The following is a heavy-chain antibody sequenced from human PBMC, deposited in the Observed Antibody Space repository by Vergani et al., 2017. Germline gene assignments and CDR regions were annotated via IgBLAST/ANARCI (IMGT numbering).Heavy chain of an antibody. V-gene: IGHV3-33*01. Sequence: VQLLEAGGGVVQPGRSLRLSCAASGFTFSSYGMHWVRQAPGKGLEWGAVIWYDGSNKYYADYVKGRFTISRDNSKNPLYLQMNSLRAVDTAVYYCASDWKGQWLVTYYFDYWGQGTLVTVSS. CDR3: ASDWKGQWLVTYYFDY. J-gene: IGHJ4*02. CDR2: IWYDGSNK. D-gene: IGHD6-19*01. CDR1: GFTFSSYG.